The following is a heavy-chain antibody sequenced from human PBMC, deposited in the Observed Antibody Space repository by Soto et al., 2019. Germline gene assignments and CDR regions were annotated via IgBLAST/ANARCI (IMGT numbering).Heavy chain of an antibody. J-gene: IGHJ3*02. CDR2: ISGSGGST. D-gene: IGHD1-26*01. CDR3: AKEVTIVGATPDAFDI. Sequence: GGSLRLSCAASGFTFSSYAMSCVRQAPGKGLEWVSAISGSGGSTYYADSVKGRFTISRDNSKNTLYLQMNSLGAEDTAVYYCAKEVTIVGATPDAFDIWGQGTMVTVSS. V-gene: IGHV3-23*01. CDR1: GFTFSSYA.